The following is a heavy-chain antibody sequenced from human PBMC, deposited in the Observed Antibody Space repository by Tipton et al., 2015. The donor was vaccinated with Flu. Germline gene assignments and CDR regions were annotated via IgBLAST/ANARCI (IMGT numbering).Heavy chain of an antibody. V-gene: IGHV4-4*02. CDR3: ARDQRGAGGLLDRYYYYSMDV. Sequence: TLSLTCAVSGGSISSSNWWSWVRQPPGKGLEWIGEIYHSGSTNYNPSLKSRVTISVDTSKNQFSLKLSSVTAADTAVYYCARDQRGAGGLLDRYYYYSMDVWGQGTTVTVSS. J-gene: IGHJ6*02. CDR2: IYHSGST. D-gene: IGHD2-21*01. CDR1: GGSISSSNW.